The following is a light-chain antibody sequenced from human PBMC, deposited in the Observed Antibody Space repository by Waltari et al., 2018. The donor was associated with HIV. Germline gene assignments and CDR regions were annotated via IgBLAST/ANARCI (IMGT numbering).Light chain of an antibody. CDR1: SSNIGTNY. CDR2: RDN. J-gene: IGLJ1*01. Sequence: QSALTQPPSASGSPGQSVTISCSGGSSNIGTNYVFWYQQLPGTAPKLLIFRDNERPSGVPDRFSGSRSGTSASLVISGLRSEDEAEYYCAAWDDSLNGFYVFGSGTRVTVL. V-gene: IGLV1-47*01. CDR3: AAWDDSLNGFYV.